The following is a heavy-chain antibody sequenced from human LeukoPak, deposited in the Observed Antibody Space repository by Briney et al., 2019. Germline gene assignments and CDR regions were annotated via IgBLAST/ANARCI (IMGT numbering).Heavy chain of an antibody. CDR1: GGSISSYY. J-gene: IGHJ6*02. CDR3: ASRVVPAASHYGMDV. D-gene: IGHD2-2*01. V-gene: IGHV4-59*01. Sequence: PSETLSLTCTVSGGSISSYYWSWIRQPPGKGLEWIGYIYYSGSTNYNPSLKSRVTISVDTSKNQFSLKLSSVTAADTAVYYCASRVVPAASHYGMDVWGQGTTVTVSS. CDR2: IYYSGST.